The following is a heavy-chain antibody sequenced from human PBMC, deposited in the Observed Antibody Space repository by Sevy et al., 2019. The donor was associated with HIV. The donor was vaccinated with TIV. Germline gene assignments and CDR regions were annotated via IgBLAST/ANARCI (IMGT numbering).Heavy chain of an antibody. CDR3: AREGYYYRSGTYRPPNYYGMDV. D-gene: IGHD3-10*01. J-gene: IGHJ6*02. CDR1: GYTFSSYG. CDR2: ISDYNGYT. V-gene: IGHV1-18*01. Sequence: ASVKVSCKASGYTFSSYGISWVRQAPGQGLEWMGWISDYNGYTNYAHKFQGRVTMSTETSTRTAYMELRSLRSDDTAVYFCAREGYYYRSGTYRPPNYYGMDVWGQGTRSPSP.